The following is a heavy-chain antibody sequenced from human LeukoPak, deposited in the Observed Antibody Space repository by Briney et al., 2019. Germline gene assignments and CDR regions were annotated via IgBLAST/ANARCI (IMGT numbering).Heavy chain of an antibody. J-gene: IGHJ4*02. CDR3: ARVGMRDTANLRPVDY. Sequence: EASVKVSCKASGYTFSDYFMHWVRQAPGQGLEWMGWINPNSGGTKYAQKFQGRVTMTRDTSISTAYMELGSLRADDTAVYYCARVGMRDTANLRPVDYWGQGTLVTVSS. V-gene: IGHV1-2*02. D-gene: IGHD5-18*01. CDR2: INPNSGGT. CDR1: GYTFSDYF.